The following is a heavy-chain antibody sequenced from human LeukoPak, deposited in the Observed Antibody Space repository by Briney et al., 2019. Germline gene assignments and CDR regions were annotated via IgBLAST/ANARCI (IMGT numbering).Heavy chain of an antibody. J-gene: IGHJ4*02. D-gene: IGHD3-22*01. CDR3: ARAPWYYYDSSGYYYFDY. CDR1: GFTFSSYS. CDR2: ISSSSSYI. Sequence: PGGSLRLSCAASGFTFSSYSMNWVGQAPGKGLEWVSSISSSSSYIYYADSVKGRFTISRDNAKNSLYLQMNSLRAEDTAVYYCARAPWYYYDSSGYYYFDYWGQGTLVTVSS. V-gene: IGHV3-21*01.